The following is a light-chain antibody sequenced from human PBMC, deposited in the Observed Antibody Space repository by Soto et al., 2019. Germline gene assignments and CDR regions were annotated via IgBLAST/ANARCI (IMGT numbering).Light chain of an antibody. CDR1: QSVSNNY. J-gene: IGKJ1*01. CDR2: GAS. V-gene: IGKV3-20*01. CDR3: QQSGSSGT. Sequence: EIVLTQSPRTLSLSPGERATLSCRASQSVSNNYLAWYQQKPGQAPRLLIYGASNRAIGIPDRFSGSGSGTDFTLTISRLEPEDFAVYYCQQSGSSGTFGQGTKVDIK.